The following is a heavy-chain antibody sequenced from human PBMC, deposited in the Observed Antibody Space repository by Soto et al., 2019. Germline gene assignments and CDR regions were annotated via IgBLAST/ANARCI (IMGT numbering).Heavy chain of an antibody. J-gene: IGHJ5*02. CDR1: GFTFSSYA. Sequence: PGGSLRLSCAASGFTFSSYAMTWVRQAPGKGLEWVSSISRSGGSTYYADSMKGRFTISRDNSKSTLYLQMNSLRAEDTAMYYCAKAPEYSSVAGTAWFDPWGQGTLVTVSS. CDR2: ISRSGGST. CDR3: AKAPEYSSVAGTAWFDP. D-gene: IGHD1-1*01. V-gene: IGHV3-23*01.